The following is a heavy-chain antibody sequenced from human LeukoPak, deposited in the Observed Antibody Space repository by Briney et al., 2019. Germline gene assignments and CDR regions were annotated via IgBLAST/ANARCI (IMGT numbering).Heavy chain of an antibody. V-gene: IGHV1-2*02. CDR3: ARGGSGSGYLYYFDS. J-gene: IGHJ4*02. D-gene: IGHD3-10*01. CDR2: INTNSGGT. CDR1: GYSFSDYP. Sequence: ASVKVSCKSSGYSFSDYPMHWVRQAPGQGLEWMGRINTNSGGTSYAQNFQGRVTMTRDTSISTTYMELSGLTSDDTAVYYCARGGSGSGYLYYFDSWGPGTLVSVSS.